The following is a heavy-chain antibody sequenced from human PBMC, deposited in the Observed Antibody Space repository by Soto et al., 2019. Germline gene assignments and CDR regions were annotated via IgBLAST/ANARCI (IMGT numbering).Heavy chain of an antibody. V-gene: IGHV3-11*01. D-gene: IGHD3-10*01. J-gene: IGHJ4*02. CDR3: AKREYGLHYSDY. CDR2: ISNRGSP. Sequence: PGGSLRLSCAASGFTFSDYYMTWIRQAPGKGLEWVSYISNRGSPTYAESVKGRFSVSRDNARNSVYLQMSSLRAEDTAFYYFAKREYGLHYSDYGGRETLVT. CDR1: GFTFSDYY.